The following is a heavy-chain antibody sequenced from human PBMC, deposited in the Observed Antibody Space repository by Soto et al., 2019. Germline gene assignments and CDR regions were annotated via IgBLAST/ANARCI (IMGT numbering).Heavy chain of an antibody. V-gene: IGHV3-7*05. D-gene: IGHD3-10*01. Sequence: EVQLVESGGGLVQPGGSLRLSCAASGFTFNTSWMSLVRRAPGKGLEWVAHMNQHGSEKYYVDSVKGRFTISGDDAKNTLYRQMTGLGAEDTAVYYCVSRAGSSYWGQGTLVTVSS. CDR2: MNQHGSEK. CDR1: GFTFNTSW. J-gene: IGHJ4*02. CDR3: VSRAGSSY.